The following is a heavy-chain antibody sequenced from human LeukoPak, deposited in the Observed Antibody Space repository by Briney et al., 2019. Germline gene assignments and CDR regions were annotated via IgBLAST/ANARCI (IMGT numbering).Heavy chain of an antibody. CDR2: MNPNSGNT. CDR1: GYTFTSDD. CDR3: ARGRGQLYYSLPDPAHGMDV. V-gene: IGHV1-8*03. J-gene: IGHJ6*02. D-gene: IGHD1-26*01. Sequence: ASVNVSCKASGYTFTSDDINWVRQAAGQGLERMGWMNPNSGNTGYAQKFQGRVTITRNTSISTAYMELSSLRSEDTAVYYCARGRGQLYYSLPDPAHGMDVWGQGTTVTVSS.